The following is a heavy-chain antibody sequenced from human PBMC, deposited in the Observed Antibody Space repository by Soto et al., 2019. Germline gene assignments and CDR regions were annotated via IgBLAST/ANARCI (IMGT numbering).Heavy chain of an antibody. CDR1: GFTFSSYS. D-gene: IGHD5-12*01. J-gene: IGHJ4*02. CDR2: ISSSSSYI. CDR3: AKGVGYSGYDLPAY. Sequence: GGSLRLSCAASGFTFSSYSMNWVRQAPGKGLEWVSSISSSSSYIYYADSVKGRFTISRDNSKNSLYLQMNSLRAEDTAVYYCAKGVGYSGYDLPAYWGQGTLVTVSS. V-gene: IGHV3-21*04.